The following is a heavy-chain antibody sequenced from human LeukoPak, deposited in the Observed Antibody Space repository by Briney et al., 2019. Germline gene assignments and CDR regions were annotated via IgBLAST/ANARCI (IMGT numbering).Heavy chain of an antibody. V-gene: IGHV4-39*01. CDR3: ARRGLATDDAFDI. CDR1: GGSISSSTNY. D-gene: IGHD3/OR15-3a*01. J-gene: IGHJ3*02. Sequence: PSETLSLTCTVSGGSISSSTNYWGWIRQPPGKGLECLGSIFYTGLTYYNPSLKSRVTISIDTSSNQFSLKLTSVTAADTGVFYCARRGLATDDAFDIWGQGTVVTVSS. CDR2: IFYTGLT.